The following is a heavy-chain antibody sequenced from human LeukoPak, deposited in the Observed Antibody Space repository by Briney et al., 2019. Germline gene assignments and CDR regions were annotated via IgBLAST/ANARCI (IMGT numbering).Heavy chain of an antibody. CDR3: ARDLRSAVAGSTSNYYYYYMDV. Sequence: PSETLSLTCTVSGGSISSYYWSWIRQPAGKGLEWIGRIYTSGSTNYNPSLKSRVTMSVDTSKNQFSLKLSSVTAADTAVYYCARDLRSAVAGSTSNYYYYYMDVWGKGTTVTVSS. D-gene: IGHD6-19*01. CDR1: GGSISSYY. V-gene: IGHV4-4*07. J-gene: IGHJ6*03. CDR2: IYTSGST.